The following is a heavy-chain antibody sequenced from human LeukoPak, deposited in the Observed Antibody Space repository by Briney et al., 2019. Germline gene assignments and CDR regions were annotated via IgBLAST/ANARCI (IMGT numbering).Heavy chain of an antibody. V-gene: IGHV4-34*01. D-gene: IGHD5-12*01. CDR1: GVSFSGYY. CDR3: ARGRVGGYAYFDY. Sequence: SETLSLTCAVYGVSFSGYYWSWIRQPPGKGLEWIGEINHSGSTNYNPSLKSRVTISVDTSKNQFSLKLSSVTAADTAVYYCARGRVGGYAYFDYWGQGTLVTVSS. J-gene: IGHJ4*02. CDR2: INHSGST.